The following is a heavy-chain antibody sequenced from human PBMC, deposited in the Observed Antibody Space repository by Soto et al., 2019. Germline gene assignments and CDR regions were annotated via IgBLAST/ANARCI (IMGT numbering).Heavy chain of an antibody. V-gene: IGHV4-4*07. J-gene: IGHJ5*02. D-gene: IGHD3-3*01. CDR2: IYSSGGT. Sequence: LSLTCTVSGGAISGYYWTWIRQSAGKGLEWIGRIYSSGGTKYNPSLKSRVTMSLDTSKNQFSLRLSSVTAADTAVYYCARGQRFSDSFDPWGQGTLVTVSS. CDR1: GGAISGYY. CDR3: ARGQRFSDSFDP.